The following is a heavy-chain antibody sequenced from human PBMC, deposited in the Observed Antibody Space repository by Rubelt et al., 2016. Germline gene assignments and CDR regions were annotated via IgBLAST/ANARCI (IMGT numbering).Heavy chain of an antibody. CDR2: LSASAVST. Sequence: GGGLVQPGESLRLSCVASGFTFSDHYMHWVRQAPGKGLAWVSALSASAVSTYYAASVTGRFTISRDNAKKSMYLQMNSLSGEDTAVYYCARGGGPLFDPWGQGTLVTVSS. J-gene: IGHJ5*02. D-gene: IGHD3-16*01. CDR3: ARGGGPLFDP. V-gene: IGHV3-11*01. CDR1: GFTFSDHY.